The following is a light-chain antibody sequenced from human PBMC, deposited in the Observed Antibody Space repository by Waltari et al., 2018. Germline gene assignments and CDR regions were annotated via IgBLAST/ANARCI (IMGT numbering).Light chain of an antibody. V-gene: IGKV1-27*01. CDR1: QGISNY. J-gene: IGKJ3*01. CDR2: DAS. CDR3: QKYNSALGT. Sequence: DIQMTQSPSSLSASVGDRVTITCRTSQGISNYLAWYQQKPGKVPKLLIYDASTLQSGVPSRFSGSGSGTDFTLTISSLQPEDVATYYCQKYNSALGTFGPGTKVDIK.